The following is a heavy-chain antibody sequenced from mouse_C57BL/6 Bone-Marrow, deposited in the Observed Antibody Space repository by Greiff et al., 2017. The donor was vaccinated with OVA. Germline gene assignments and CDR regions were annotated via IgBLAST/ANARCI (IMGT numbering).Heavy chain of an antibody. CDR3: AKSYYGSTWYFDV. V-gene: IGHV1-61*01. J-gene: IGHJ1*03. CDR1: GYTFTSYW. CDR2: IYPSDSET. D-gene: IGHD1-1*01. Sequence: VQLQQPGAELVRPGSSVKLSCKASGYTFTSYWMDWVKQRPGQGLEWIGNIYPSDSETHYNQKFKDKATLTVDKSSSTAYMQLSSLTSEDSAVYYCAKSYYGSTWYFDVWGTGTTVTVSS.